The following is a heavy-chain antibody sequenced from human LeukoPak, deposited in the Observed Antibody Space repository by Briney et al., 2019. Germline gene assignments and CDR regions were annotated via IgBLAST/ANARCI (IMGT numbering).Heavy chain of an antibody. Sequence: SVKVSCKASGGTFSSYAISWVRQAPGQGLEWMGGIIPIFGTANYAQKLQGRVTITADESTSTAYMELSSLRSEDTAVYYCARVGDILTGYRYWGQGTLVTVSS. CDR3: ARVGDILTGYRY. V-gene: IGHV1-69*13. CDR1: GGTFSSYA. J-gene: IGHJ4*02. D-gene: IGHD3-9*01. CDR2: IIPIFGTA.